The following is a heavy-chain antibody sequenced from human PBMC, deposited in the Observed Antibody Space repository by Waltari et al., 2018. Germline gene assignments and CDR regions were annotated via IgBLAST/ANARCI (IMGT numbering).Heavy chain of an antibody. CDR3: AKEGGIVGAGDH. D-gene: IGHD1-26*01. Sequence: EVQLLESGGGFIQPGGSLRLSCAVSGFTFSAYALYWVRQVPGKGLEWVYAIRPSGRRTYYADSGKGRFTISRDNSKNTLYLQMNGLRAEDMALYHCAKEGGIVGAGDHWGQGTLVTVSS. J-gene: IGHJ4*02. CDR1: GFTFSAYA. V-gene: IGHV3-23*01. CDR2: IRPSGRRT.